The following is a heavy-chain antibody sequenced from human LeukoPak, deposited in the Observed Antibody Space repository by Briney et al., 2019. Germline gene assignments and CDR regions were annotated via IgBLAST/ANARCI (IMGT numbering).Heavy chain of an antibody. J-gene: IGHJ4*02. CDR2: IYYSGST. V-gene: IGHV4-39*07. Sequence: SETLSLTCTVSGGSISSSSYYWGWIRQPPGKGLEWIGSIYYSGSTYYNPSLKSRVTISVDTSKNQFSLKLSSVTAADTAVYYCARDGTVAMNIFDYWGQGTLVTVSS. CDR3: ARDGTVAMNIFDY. CDR1: GGSISSSSYY. D-gene: IGHD2/OR15-2a*01.